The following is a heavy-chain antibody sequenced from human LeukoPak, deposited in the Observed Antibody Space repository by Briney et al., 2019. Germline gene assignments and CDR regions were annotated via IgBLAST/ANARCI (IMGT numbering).Heavy chain of an antibody. CDR1: GGSISSSY. CDR3: ARHGAFLTRGFCSSSNCYVDGLQT. Sequence: SETLSLTCTVSGGSISSSYWSWIRQSPGKGLEWIGYFYDAVSNKYNPSLKRRVSISTDTSKNQLSLTLKSVTAAYTAVYYCARHGAFLTRGFCSSSNCYVDGLQTWGQAIMVSASS. D-gene: IGHD2-2*01. J-gene: IGHJ3*01. V-gene: IGHV4-59*08. CDR2: FYDAVSN.